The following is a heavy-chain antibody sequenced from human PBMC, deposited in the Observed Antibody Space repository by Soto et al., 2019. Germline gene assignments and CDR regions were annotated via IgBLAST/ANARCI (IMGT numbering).Heavy chain of an antibody. J-gene: IGHJ4*02. CDR2: TWYDGSEK. V-gene: IGHV3-33*01. Sequence: PGGSLRLSCVASGFSFSNYGMHWVRLAPGKGLEWVAVTWYDGSEKYYADTVKGRFTISRDNSKNTLYLQMNSQRAEDTAVYYCARDSGGGATHFDYWGQGTLVTVS. CDR1: GFSFSNYG. CDR3: ARDSGGGATHFDY. D-gene: IGHD1-26*01.